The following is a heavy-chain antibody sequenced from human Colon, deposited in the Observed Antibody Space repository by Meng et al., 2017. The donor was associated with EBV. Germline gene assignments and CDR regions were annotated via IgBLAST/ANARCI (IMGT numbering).Heavy chain of an antibody. V-gene: IGHV4-30-2*01. D-gene: IGHD3-10*01. Sequence: QVPLQAPAPGLVRPPPTLSLTCAVSGDSITSGDYSWTWIRQPPGKGLEWIGYIYHGVNIYYTPSLRSRVTISVDKSRNQFSLKLTSVSAADTAVYYCVRDTRRGGGWFDPWGQGTLVTVSS. CDR1: GDSITSGDYS. CDR2: IYHGVNI. CDR3: VRDTRRGGGWFDP. J-gene: IGHJ5*02.